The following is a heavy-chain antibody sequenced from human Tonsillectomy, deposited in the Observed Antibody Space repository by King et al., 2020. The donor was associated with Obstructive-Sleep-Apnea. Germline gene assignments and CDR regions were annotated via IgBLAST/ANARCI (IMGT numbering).Heavy chain of an antibody. CDR1: GGTFSSYA. CDR3: ARYCSGGSCYSRLETTNWFDP. Sequence: GQLVQSGAEVKKPGSSVKVSCKASGGTFSSYAISWVRQAPGQGLEWMGGIIPILGIANYAQKFQGRVTITADKSTSTAYMELSSLRSEDTAVYYCARYCSGGSCYSRLETTNWFDPWGQGTLVTVSS. J-gene: IGHJ5*02. V-gene: IGHV1-69*09. CDR2: IIPILGIA. D-gene: IGHD2-15*01.